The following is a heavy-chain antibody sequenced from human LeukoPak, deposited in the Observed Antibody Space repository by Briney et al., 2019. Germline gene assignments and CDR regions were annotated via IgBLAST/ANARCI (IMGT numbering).Heavy chain of an antibody. Sequence: PSETLSLTCTVSGGSISSGDYWGWIRQPPGKGLEWIGSIYHSGSTYYNPSLKSRVTISVDTSKNQFSLKLSSVTAADTAVYYCAAYCSGGSCYSDSDYWGQGTLVTVSS. CDR2: IYHSGST. CDR3: AAYCSGGSCYSDSDY. J-gene: IGHJ4*02. V-gene: IGHV4-38-2*02. D-gene: IGHD2-15*01. CDR1: GGSISSGDY.